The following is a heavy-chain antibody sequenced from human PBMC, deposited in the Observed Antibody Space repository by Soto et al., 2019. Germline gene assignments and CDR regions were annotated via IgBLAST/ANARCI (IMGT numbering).Heavy chain of an antibody. CDR3: AGLYCGGDCYSAIEEQGAFDI. CDR2: IYYSGST. D-gene: IGHD2-21*02. V-gene: IGHV4-39*01. J-gene: IGHJ3*02. Sequence: SETLSLTCTVSGGSISSSSYYWGWIRQPPGKGLEWIGSIYYSGSTYYNPSLKSRVTISVDTSKNQFSLKLSSVTAADTAVYYCAGLYCGGDCYSAIEEQGAFDIWGQGTMVTV. CDR1: GGSISSSSYY.